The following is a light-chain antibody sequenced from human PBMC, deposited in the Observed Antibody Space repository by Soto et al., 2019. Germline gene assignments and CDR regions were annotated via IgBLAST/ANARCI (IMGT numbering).Light chain of an antibody. V-gene: IGKV3-15*01. J-gene: IGKJ1*01. CDR2: SVS. CDR3: QEYNNLWT. Sequence: EIVMTQSPATLSVSPGEGATLSCRASQSVSTNLAWYQQKPGQAPRLLIYSVSTRATGIPARFSGSGSGTAFTFAISSLASEDFAVYYFQEYNNLWTFGQGTKVEIK. CDR1: QSVSTN.